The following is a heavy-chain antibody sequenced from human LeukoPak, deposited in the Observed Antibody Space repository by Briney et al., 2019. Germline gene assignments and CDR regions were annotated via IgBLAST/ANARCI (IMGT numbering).Heavy chain of an antibody. D-gene: IGHD3-22*01. J-gene: IGHJ4*02. CDR2: ISGSGGST. CDR3: ARDGGSSGYYFSLFDY. Sequence: GGSLRLSCAASGFTFSSYAMSWVRQAPGKGLEWVSAISGSGGSTYYADSVKGRFTISRDNSKNTLYLQMNSLRAEDTAVYYCARDGGSSGYYFSLFDYWGQGTLVTVSS. CDR1: GFTFSSYA. V-gene: IGHV3-23*01.